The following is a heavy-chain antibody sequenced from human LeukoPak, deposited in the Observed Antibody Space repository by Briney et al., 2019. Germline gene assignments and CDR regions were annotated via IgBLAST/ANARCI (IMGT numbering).Heavy chain of an antibody. CDR1: GGSSSSSNW. J-gene: IGHJ4*02. CDR2: IHDSGSI. V-gene: IGHV4-4*02. D-gene: IGHD5-12*01. Sequence: SGTLSLTCAVSGGSSSSSNWWSWVRQPPGKGLEWIGEIHDSGSINYNSSLKSRVTISVDKSKNQFSLKLSSVTAADTAVYYCARAYSGYDPFDYWGQGTLVTVSS. CDR3: ARAYSGYDPFDY.